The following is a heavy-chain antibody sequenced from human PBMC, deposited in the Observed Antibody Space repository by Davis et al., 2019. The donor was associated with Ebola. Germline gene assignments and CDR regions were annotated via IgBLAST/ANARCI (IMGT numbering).Heavy chain of an antibody. J-gene: IGHJ4*02. V-gene: IGHV3-7*03. Sequence: PGGSLRLSCAASEFTFSSYWMSWVRQAPGKGLEWVANIKPDASEKYSVDSVKGRFTISRDNAKNSLYLQMNSLRVEDTAVYYCVRDGWDSLFDYWGQGTMVTVSS. CDR2: IKPDASEK. CDR3: VRDGWDSLFDY. D-gene: IGHD6-19*01. CDR1: EFTFSSYW.